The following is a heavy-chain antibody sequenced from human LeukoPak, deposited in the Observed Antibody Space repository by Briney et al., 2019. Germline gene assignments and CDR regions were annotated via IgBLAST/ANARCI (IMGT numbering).Heavy chain of an antibody. CDR3: ARVLVEESSGWYGGMDV. CDR1: GYTFTTYD. J-gene: IGHJ6*02. V-gene: IGHV1-8*01. CDR2: MNPNSGNT. D-gene: IGHD6-19*01. Sequence: ASVKVSCKASGYTFTTYDINWVRQATGQGLEWMGWMNPNSGNTGYAQKFQGRVTMTRNTSISTAYMELSSLRSEDTAVYYCARVLVEESSGWYGGMDVWGQGTTVTVSS.